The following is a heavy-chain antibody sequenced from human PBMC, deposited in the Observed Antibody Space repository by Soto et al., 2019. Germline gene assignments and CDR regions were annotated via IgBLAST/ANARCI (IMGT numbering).Heavy chain of an antibody. J-gene: IGHJ4*02. D-gene: IGHD3-16*02. V-gene: IGHV3-23*01. Sequence: GGSLRLSCAASGFTFSSDGMNWVRQAPGKGLEWVSGISGRDGSTYYADSVKGRFTISRDNSKNTLYLQMNSLRAEDTAVYYCAKDGFIWGSYREYFDYWGQGALVTVSS. CDR3: AKDGFIWGSYREYFDY. CDR2: ISGRDGST. CDR1: GFTFSSDG.